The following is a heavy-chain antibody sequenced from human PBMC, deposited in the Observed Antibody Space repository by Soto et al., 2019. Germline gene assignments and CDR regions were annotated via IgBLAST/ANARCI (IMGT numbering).Heavy chain of an antibody. CDR2: ISSSSRYI. D-gene: IGHD5-18*01. J-gene: IGHJ4*02. CDR1: GFTFNSYS. Sequence: PGWSLRLSCAASGFTFNSYSMNWVRQAPGRGLEWVSSISSSSRYIYYADSLKGRFTVSRDNAKNSLFLQMNSLRAEDTAVYYCAGASSYGTYYFDYWGQGTLVTVSS. V-gene: IGHV3-21*01. CDR3: AGASSYGTYYFDY.